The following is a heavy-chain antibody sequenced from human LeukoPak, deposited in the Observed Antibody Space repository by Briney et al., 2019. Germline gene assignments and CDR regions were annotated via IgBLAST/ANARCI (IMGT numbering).Heavy chain of an antibody. CDR3: ARERWWGNDAFDI. CDR2: IYTSGST. Sequence: TLSLTCTVSGGSISSGSYYWSWIRQPAGKGLEWIGRIYTSGSTNYNPSLKSRVTISVDTSKNQFSLKLSSVTAADTAVYYCARERWWGNDAFDIWGQGTMVTVSS. V-gene: IGHV4-61*02. D-gene: IGHD2-15*01. J-gene: IGHJ3*02. CDR1: GGSISSGSYY.